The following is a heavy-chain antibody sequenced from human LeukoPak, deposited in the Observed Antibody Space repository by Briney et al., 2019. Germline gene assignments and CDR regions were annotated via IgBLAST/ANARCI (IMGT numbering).Heavy chain of an antibody. V-gene: IGHV4-4*02. CDR2: IYHSGST. J-gene: IGHJ2*01. D-gene: IGHD6-19*01. CDR1: GGSISSSNW. Sequence: SETLSLTCAVSGGSISSSNWWSWVRQPPRKGLEWIGEIYHSGSTNYNPSLRSRVTISEDKSKSQFSLKLSSVTAADTAVYYCARVAVASYWYFDLWGRGTLVTVSS. CDR3: ARVAVASYWYFDL.